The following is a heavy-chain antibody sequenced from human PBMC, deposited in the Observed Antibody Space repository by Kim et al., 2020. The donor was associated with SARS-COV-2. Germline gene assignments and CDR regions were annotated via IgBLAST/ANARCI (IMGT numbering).Heavy chain of an antibody. J-gene: IGHJ2*01. Sequence: GGSLRLSCAASGFTVSSNYMSWVRQAPGKGLEWVSVIYSGGSTYYADSVKGRFTISRDNSKNTLYLQMNSLRAEDTAVYYCASLGGTMVRGVYWYFDLWGRGTLVTVSS. CDR1: GFTVSSNY. D-gene: IGHD3-10*01. V-gene: IGHV3-53*01. CDR3: ASLGGTMVRGVYWYFDL. CDR2: IYSGGST.